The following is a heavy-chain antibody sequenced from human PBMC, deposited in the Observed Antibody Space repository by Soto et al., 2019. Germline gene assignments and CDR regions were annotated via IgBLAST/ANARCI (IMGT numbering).Heavy chain of an antibody. J-gene: IGHJ3*02. CDR2: IYWDEDN. D-gene: IGHD3-9*01. CDR3: AHARRRYDAFDI. CDR1: GFSLSTSGVG. Sequence: QITLKESGPTLVKPTQTLKLTCTFSGFSLSTSGVGVGWIRQPPEKALEWLALIYWDEDNRYSPSLKRRLTITKDTSKNQVVLTMTNMDPVDTATYYCAHARRRYDAFDIWGQGTMVTVSS. V-gene: IGHV2-5*02.